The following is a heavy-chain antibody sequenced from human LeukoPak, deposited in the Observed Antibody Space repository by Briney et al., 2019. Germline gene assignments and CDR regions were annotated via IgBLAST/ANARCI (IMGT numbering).Heavy chain of an antibody. Sequence: GGSLRLSCAASGFTFSSYWMSWVRQAPGKGLEWVANIKQDGSEKYYVDSVKGRFTISRDNAKNSLYLQMNSLRAEDTAVYYCARAPRWLQLGYFDYWGQGTLVTVSS. CDR1: GFTFSSYW. V-gene: IGHV3-7*01. CDR2: IKQDGSEK. D-gene: IGHD5-24*01. J-gene: IGHJ4*02. CDR3: ARAPRWLQLGYFDY.